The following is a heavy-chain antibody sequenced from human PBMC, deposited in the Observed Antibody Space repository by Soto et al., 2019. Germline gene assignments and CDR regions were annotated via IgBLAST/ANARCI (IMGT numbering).Heavy chain of an antibody. J-gene: IGHJ3*02. D-gene: IGHD1-26*01. V-gene: IGHV4-30-4*01. CDR3: ARAGWELAGDAFDI. CDR1: GGSISSGDYY. Sequence: SETLSLTCTVSGGSISSGDYYWSWIRQPPGKGLEWIGYIYYSGSTYYNPSLKSRVTISVDTSKNQFSLKLSSVTAADTAVYYCARAGWELAGDAFDIWGQGTMVTVSS. CDR2: IYYSGST.